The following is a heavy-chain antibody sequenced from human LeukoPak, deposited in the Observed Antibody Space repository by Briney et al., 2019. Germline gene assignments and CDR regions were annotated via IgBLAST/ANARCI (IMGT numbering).Heavy chain of an antibody. D-gene: IGHD4-17*01. J-gene: IGHJ4*02. V-gene: IGHV4-59*08. CDR3: ARQSSYGDYPFDY. CDR2: IYYSGST. CDR1: GGSISSYY. Sequence: PSETLSLTCTVSGGSISSYYWSWIRQPPGKGLEWIGYIYYSGSTNYNPSLKSRVTISVDTSKNQFSLKLSSVTAADTAVYYCARQSSYGDYPFDYWGRGTLVTVSS.